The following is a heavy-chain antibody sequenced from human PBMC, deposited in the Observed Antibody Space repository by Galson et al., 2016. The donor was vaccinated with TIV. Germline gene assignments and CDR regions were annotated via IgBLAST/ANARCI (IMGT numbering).Heavy chain of an antibody. V-gene: IGHV3-21*01. CDR3: AYRGYDYGWWYFDL. CDR1: GFTFSIYS. CDR2: VSSRDGSM. D-gene: IGHD5-18*01. Sequence: SLRLSCAASGFTFSIYSMNWVRQAPGKGLEWVSSVSSRDGSMYHADSVKGRCTTSRDNAKNSLYLQMNSLRDVDTAMYYCAYRGYDYGWWYFDLWGRGTLVTVSS. J-gene: IGHJ2*01.